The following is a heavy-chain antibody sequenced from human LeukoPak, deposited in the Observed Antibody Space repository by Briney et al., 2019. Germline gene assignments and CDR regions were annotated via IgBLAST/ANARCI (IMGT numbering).Heavy chain of an antibody. D-gene: IGHD1-26*01. CDR2: ISSSSSYI. Sequence: GGSLRLSCAASGFTFSSYSMSWVRQAPGKGLEWVSSISSSSSYIYYADSVKGRFTISRDNAKNSLYLQMNSLRAEDTAVYYCARGGVSSDPGAFDYWGQGTLVTVSS. CDR3: ARGGVSSDPGAFDY. CDR1: GFTFSSYS. J-gene: IGHJ4*02. V-gene: IGHV3-21*01.